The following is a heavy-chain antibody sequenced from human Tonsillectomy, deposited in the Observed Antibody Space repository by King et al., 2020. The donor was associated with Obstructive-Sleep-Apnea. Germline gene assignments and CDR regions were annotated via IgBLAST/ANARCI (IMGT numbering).Heavy chain of an antibody. V-gene: IGHV3-21*01. CDR2: ISSSSSYI. Sequence: VQLVESGGGLVKPGWSLRLSCAASGFAFSSYSMNWVRQAPGKGLEWVSSISSSSSYIYYADSVKGRFTISRDNAKNSLYLQMNGLRAEDTAVYYCARDGEDIVVVPAATNYYYYYGMDVWGQGTTVTVSS. CDR3: ARDGEDIVVVPAATNYYYYYGMDV. D-gene: IGHD2-2*01. J-gene: IGHJ6*02. CDR1: GFAFSSYS.